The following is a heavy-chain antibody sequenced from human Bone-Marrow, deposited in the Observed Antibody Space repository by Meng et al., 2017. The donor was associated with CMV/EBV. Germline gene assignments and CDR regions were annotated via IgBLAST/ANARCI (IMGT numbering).Heavy chain of an antibody. V-gene: IGHV3-74*03. CDR3: ARDSASRDCTSTSCYFLDHGLDV. D-gene: IGHD2-2*01. Sequence: GESLKISCAASGFTFSSYWMHWVRQAPGKGLVWVSHIHSDGRRITYADSVKGRFTISRDKSKVYLQMNSVRAEDTAVYYCARDSASRDCTSTSCYFLDHGLDVWGQGTTVTVSS. CDR2: IHSDGRRI. J-gene: IGHJ6*02. CDR1: GFTFSSYW.